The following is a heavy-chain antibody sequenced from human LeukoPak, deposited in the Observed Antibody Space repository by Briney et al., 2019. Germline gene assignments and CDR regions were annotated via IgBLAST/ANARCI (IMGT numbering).Heavy chain of an antibody. CDR2: IWFDVSNK. CDR1: GFIFSSYG. V-gene: IGHV3-33*06. D-gene: IGHD3-10*01. J-gene: IGHJ4*02. CDR3: AKTDVVVQGVIPDY. Sequence: GGSLRLSCAASGFIFSSYGMHWVRQAPGKGLEWEAVIWFDVSNKYYAHSVQGRFTISRDNSKNTLYPQMNSLRAEVTSCYYCAKTDVVVQGVIPDYWGQGTLVTVSS.